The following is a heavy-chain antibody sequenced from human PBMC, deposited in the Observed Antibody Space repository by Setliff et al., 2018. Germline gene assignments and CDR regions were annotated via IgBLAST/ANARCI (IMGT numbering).Heavy chain of an antibody. CDR2: ISPIFNTA. V-gene: IGHV1-69*06. CDR1: GGTFSSYA. CDR3: AEGVGYSYGYDS. Sequence: ASVKVSCKASGGTFSSYAFSWVRQAPGQGLEWMGRISPIFNTANYAQKFQGRVTITADKSTSTVYMEVSGLTSEDTAVYYCAEGVGYSYGYDSWGQGTLVTVSS. J-gene: IGHJ5*01. D-gene: IGHD5-18*01.